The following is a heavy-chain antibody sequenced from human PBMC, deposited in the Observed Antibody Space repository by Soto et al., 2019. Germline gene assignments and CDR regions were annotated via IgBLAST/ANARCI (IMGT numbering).Heavy chain of an antibody. J-gene: IGHJ6*02. Sequence: QVQLVESGGGVVQPGRSLRLSCAASGFTFSSYAMHWVRQAPGKGLEWVAVISYDGSNKYYADSVKGRFTISRDNSKNTLYLQMSSLRAEDPAVYYCARTPRGQWEIQYYYYGMDVWGQGTTVTVSS. D-gene: IGHD1-26*01. V-gene: IGHV3-30-3*01. CDR3: ARTPRGQWEIQYYYYGMDV. CDR1: GFTFSSYA. CDR2: ISYDGSNK.